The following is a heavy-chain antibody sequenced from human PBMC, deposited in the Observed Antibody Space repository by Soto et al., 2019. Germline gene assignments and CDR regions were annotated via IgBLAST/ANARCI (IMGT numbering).Heavy chain of an antibody. J-gene: IGHJ6*02. V-gene: IGHV1-69*13. CDR2: IIPIFGTA. D-gene: IGHD2-2*01. CDR3: ARWGYCSSTSCYSIDYYGMDV. CDR1: GGTFSSYA. Sequence: SVKVSCKASGGTFSSYAISWVRQAPGQGLEWMGGIIPIFGTANYAQKFQGRVTITADESTSTAYMELSSLRSEDTAVYYCARWGYCSSTSCYSIDYYGMDVWGQGTTVTVSS.